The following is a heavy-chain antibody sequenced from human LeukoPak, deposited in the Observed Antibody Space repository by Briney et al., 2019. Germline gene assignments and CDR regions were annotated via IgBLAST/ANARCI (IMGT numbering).Heavy chain of an antibody. V-gene: IGHV3-23*01. D-gene: IGHD5-18*01. CDR3: AKKGSTVMVKVLAFAHGEYFDY. Sequence: PGGSLRLSCAASGFTFSSYAMSWVRQAPRKGLEWVSAISGIGGSTYYADSVKGRFTISRDNSKNTLYLQMNSLRAEDTAVYYCAKKGSTVMVKVLAFAHGEYFDYWGQGTLVTVSS. J-gene: IGHJ4*02. CDR2: ISGIGGST. CDR1: GFTFSSYA.